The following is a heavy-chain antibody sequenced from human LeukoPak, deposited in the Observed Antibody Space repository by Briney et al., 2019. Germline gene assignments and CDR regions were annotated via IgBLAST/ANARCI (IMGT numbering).Heavy chain of an antibody. J-gene: IGHJ4*02. V-gene: IGHV3-15*01. CDR1: GFTFSNTW. Sequence: RGSLRLSCAASGFTFSNTWMSCVRQAPGKGLEWVGRIKSNTDGGTSDYAAPVKGRFTISRDDSKNTLYLQMNSLKSEDTAVYYCTTGGSSGYWGQGALVTVSS. CDR3: TTGGSSGY. D-gene: IGHD3-22*01. CDR2: IKSNTDGGTS.